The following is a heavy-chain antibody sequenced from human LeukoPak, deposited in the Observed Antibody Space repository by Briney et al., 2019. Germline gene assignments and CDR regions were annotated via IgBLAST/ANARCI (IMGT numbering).Heavy chain of an antibody. CDR1: GGSFTDYS. D-gene: IGHD3-16*02. Sequence: SETLSLSCAVYGGSFTDYSWTWIRQSPGKGLEWIGEINHTGSTKFNPSLKSRVTISVDTSKSQMSLKLSSVTAADTAVYFCARLFYDNVWGTYRPRWFDPWGQGTLVAVSS. J-gene: IGHJ5*01. CDR2: INHTGST. CDR3: ARLFYDNVWGTYRPRWFDP. V-gene: IGHV4-34*01.